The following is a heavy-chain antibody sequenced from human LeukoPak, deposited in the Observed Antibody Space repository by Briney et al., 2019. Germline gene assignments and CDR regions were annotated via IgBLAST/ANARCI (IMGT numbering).Heavy chain of an antibody. Sequence: SETLSLTFTVSGGSISSYYWSWIRQPAGKGLEWIGRIYTSGSTNYNPSLKSRVTMSVDTSKNQFSLKLSSVTAADTAVYYCARGRYYDSSGYYGNYFDYWGQGTLVTVSS. D-gene: IGHD3-22*01. CDR3: ARGRYYDSSGYYGNYFDY. J-gene: IGHJ4*02. V-gene: IGHV4-4*07. CDR1: GGSISSYY. CDR2: IYTSGST.